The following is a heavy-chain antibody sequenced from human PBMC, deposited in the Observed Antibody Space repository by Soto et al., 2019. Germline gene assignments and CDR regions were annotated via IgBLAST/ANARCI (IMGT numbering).Heavy chain of an antibody. D-gene: IGHD6-19*01. V-gene: IGHV4-59*01. CDR1: GGSISSYY. J-gene: IGHJ3*02. CDR3: SRVIAVAGRGDAFDI. Sequence: SETLSLTYTVSGGSISSYYWSWIRQPPGKGLEWIGYIYYSGSTNYNPSLKSRVTISVDTSKNQFSLKLSSVTAAYTAVYYCSRVIAVAGRGDAFDILGQGTMVTVSS. CDR2: IYYSGST.